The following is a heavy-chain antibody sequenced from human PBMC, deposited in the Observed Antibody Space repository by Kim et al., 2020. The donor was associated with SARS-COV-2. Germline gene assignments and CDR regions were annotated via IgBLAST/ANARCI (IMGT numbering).Heavy chain of an antibody. V-gene: IGHV7-4-1*02. Sequence: ASVKVSCKASGYTFTSYTMNWVRQAPGQGLEWMGWINTNTGNQTYAQGFTGRFVFSLDTSVSTAYLQISSLKAEDTAVYYCARERKSIVVVPREGFDPWGQGTLVTVSS. CDR2: INTNTGNQ. CDR1: GYTFTSYT. J-gene: IGHJ5*02. CDR3: ARERKSIVVVPREGFDP. D-gene: IGHD2-2*01.